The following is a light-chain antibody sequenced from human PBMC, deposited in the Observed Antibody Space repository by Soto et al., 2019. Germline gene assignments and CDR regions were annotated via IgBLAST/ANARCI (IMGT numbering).Light chain of an antibody. V-gene: IGKV3-20*01. CDR1: QSVSSSY. CDR3: QQYGSSPEIT. J-gene: IGKJ4*01. Sequence: EIVLTQSPGTLSLSPGERATLSYRASQSVSSSYLAWFQQKPGQAPRLLIYGASGRATGIPDRFSGSGSGTDFTLTISRLEPEDFAVYYCQQYGSSPEITFGGGTKVEIK. CDR2: GAS.